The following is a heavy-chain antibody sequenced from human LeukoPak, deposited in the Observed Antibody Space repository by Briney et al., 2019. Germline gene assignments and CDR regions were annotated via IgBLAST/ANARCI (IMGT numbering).Heavy chain of an antibody. CDR3: ARRVSTSNTYNWFDP. Sequence: GGSLRLSCAASGFSFSSYSMNWVRQAPGKGLEWVSYISSSSSTIYYSDSVKGRFTISRDNAKNSLYLQMNSLRDEDTAVYYCARRVSTSNTYNWFDPWGQGTLVTVSS. J-gene: IGHJ5*02. CDR2: ISSSSSTI. V-gene: IGHV3-48*02. CDR1: GFSFSSYS. D-gene: IGHD2/OR15-2a*01.